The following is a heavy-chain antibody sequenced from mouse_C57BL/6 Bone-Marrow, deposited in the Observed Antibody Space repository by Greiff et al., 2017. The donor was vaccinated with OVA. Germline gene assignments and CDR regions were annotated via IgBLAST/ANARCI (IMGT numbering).Heavy chain of an antibody. D-gene: IGHD1-1*01. V-gene: IGHV1-55*01. CDR2: IYPGSGST. Sequence: QVQLQQPGAELVKPGASVKMSCKASGYTFTSYWITWVKQRPGQGLEWIGDIYPGSGSTNYNEKFKSKATLTVDTSSSTAYMPLSSLTSEDSAVYYCARGDYYGSSYDWYFDVWGTGTTVTVAS. CDR1: GYTFTSYW. CDR3: ARGDYYGSSYDWYFDV. J-gene: IGHJ1*03.